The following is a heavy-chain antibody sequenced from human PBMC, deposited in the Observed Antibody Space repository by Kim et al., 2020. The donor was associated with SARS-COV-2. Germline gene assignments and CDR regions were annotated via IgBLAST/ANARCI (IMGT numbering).Heavy chain of an antibody. Sequence: GGSLRLSCAASGFTFSSYWMSWVRQIPGKGLEWVASIKADGTEKYNVESVEGRFVISRDNPKNSLFLQMNSLKAQDTAVYYCARPRTSQSFDYWGQGTLVTVSS. CDR3: ARPRTSQSFDY. CDR1: GFTFSSYW. D-gene: IGHD2-2*01. V-gene: IGHV3-7*01. J-gene: IGHJ4*02. CDR2: IKADGTEK.